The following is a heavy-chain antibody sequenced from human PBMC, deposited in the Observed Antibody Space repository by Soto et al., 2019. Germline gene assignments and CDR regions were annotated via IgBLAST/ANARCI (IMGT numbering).Heavy chain of an antibody. CDR3: ASMWSGYNSH. CDR2: INHSGST. Sequence: SETLSLTCAVYGGSFSGYYWSWIRQPPGKGLEWIGEINHSGSTNYNPSLKSRVTISVDTSKNQFSLILGSVTAADTAVYYCASMWSGYNSHWGQGTLVTVSS. D-gene: IGHD6-25*01. V-gene: IGHV4-34*01. J-gene: IGHJ4*02. CDR1: GGSFSGYY.